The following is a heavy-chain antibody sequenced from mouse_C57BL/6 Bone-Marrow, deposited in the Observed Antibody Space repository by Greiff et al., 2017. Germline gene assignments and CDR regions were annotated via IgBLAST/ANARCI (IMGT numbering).Heavy chain of an antibody. CDR2: INPNYGTT. CDR3: AREGYYYGSSYRFYYAMDY. Sequence: EVQLQQSGPELVKPGASVKISCKASGYSFTDYNMNWVKQSNGKSLEWIGVINPNYGTTSYNQKFKGKATLTVDQSSSTAYMQLNSLTSEDSAVYYCAREGYYYGSSYRFYYAMDYWGQGTSVTVS. CDR1: GYSFTDYN. J-gene: IGHJ4*01. D-gene: IGHD1-1*01. V-gene: IGHV1-39*01.